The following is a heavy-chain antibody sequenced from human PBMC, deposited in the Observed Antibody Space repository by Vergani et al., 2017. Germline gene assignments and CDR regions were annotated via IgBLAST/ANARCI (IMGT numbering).Heavy chain of an antibody. V-gene: IGHV1-69*08. CDR3: ARDVRDGYNYRSDY. CDR2: IIPILGIA. CDR1: GGTSSSYT. J-gene: IGHJ4*02. Sequence: QVQLVQSGAEVKKPGSSVKVSCKASGGTSSSYTISWVRQAPGQGLEWMGRIIPILGIANYAQKFQGRVTITADKSTSTAYMELSSLRSEDTAVYYCARDVRDGYNYRSDYWDQGTLVIVSS. D-gene: IGHD5-24*01.